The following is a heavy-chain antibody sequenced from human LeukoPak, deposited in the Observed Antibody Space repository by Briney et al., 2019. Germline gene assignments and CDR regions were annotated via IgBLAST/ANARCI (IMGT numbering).Heavy chain of an antibody. V-gene: IGHV3-49*03. Sequence: GRSLRLSCTTSGFTFGDYTISWFRQAPGKGLEWVGFIRSKAYGGTVEDAASVKGRFTISRDDSKSIAYLQMNSLKTEDTAVYYCIRGGANSPFDYWGQGTLVTVSS. CDR1: GFTFGDYT. J-gene: IGHJ4*02. CDR3: IRGGANSPFDY. D-gene: IGHD1-1*01. CDR2: IRSKAYGGTV.